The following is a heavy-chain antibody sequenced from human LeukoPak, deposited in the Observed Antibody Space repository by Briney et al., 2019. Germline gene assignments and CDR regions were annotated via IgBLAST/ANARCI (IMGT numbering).Heavy chain of an antibody. V-gene: IGHV1-18*01. CDR3: ARVWFGELKTDYAFDI. Sequence: ASVKVSCKASGYTFTSYGISCVRQAPGQGLEWMGWISAYNGNTNYAQKLQGRVTMTTDTSTSTAYMELRSLRSDDTAVYYCARVWFGELKTDYAFDIWGQGTMVTVSS. D-gene: IGHD3-10*01. CDR2: ISAYNGNT. J-gene: IGHJ3*02. CDR1: GYTFTSYG.